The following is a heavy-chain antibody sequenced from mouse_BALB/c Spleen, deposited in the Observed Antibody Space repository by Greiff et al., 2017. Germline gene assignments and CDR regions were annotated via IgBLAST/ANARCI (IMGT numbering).Heavy chain of an antibody. CDR1: GFSLTSYG. Sequence: VKLQESGPGLVAPSQSLSITCTVSGFSLTSYGVHWVRQPPGKGLEWLGVIWAGGSTNYNSALMSRLSISKDNSKSQVFLKMNSLQTDDTAMYYCARDRGHGFAYWGQGTLVTVSA. CDR2: IWAGGST. V-gene: IGHV2-9*02. J-gene: IGHJ3*01. D-gene: IGHD3-3*01. CDR3: ARDRGHGFAY.